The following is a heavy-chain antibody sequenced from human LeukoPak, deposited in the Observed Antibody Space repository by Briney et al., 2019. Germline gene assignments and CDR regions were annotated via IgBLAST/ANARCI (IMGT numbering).Heavy chain of an antibody. V-gene: IGHV3-23*01. J-gene: IGHJ6*03. CDR1: GFTFSSHA. Sequence: GGSLRLSCAASGFTFSSHAMSWVRQAPGEGLEWVSAVSGSGDNTYYADSVKGRFTISRDNSKNTLYLHMSSLRAEDTAVYYCACTAYYYYYLDVWGKGTTVTVS. CDR2: VSGSGDNT. CDR3: ACTAYYYYYLDV. D-gene: IGHD5-18*01.